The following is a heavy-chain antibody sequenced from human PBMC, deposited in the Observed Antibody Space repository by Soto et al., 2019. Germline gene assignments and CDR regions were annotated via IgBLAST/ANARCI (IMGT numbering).Heavy chain of an antibody. Sequence: WGSLRLSCAASGFTFSSYAMSWVRQAPGKGLEWVSAISGSGGSTYYADSVKGRFTISRDNSKNTLYLQMNSLRAEDTAVYYCAKDPSIAVAGTYYGMDVWGQGTTVTVSS. CDR2: ISGSGGST. D-gene: IGHD6-19*01. CDR1: GFTFSSYA. V-gene: IGHV3-23*01. CDR3: AKDPSIAVAGTYYGMDV. J-gene: IGHJ6*02.